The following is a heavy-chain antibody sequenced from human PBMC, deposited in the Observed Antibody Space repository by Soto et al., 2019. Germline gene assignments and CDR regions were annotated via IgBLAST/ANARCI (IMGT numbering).Heavy chain of an antibody. CDR2: VYYSGIT. CDR3: PRHPTYDVLPTPDMDL. Sequence: PSETLSLTCTVSGGSISSTIHYWAWIRQPAGKGLEWIGSVYYSGITYYNPSLKSRVTIFVDTSKKQFSLNLSSATVADTAVYYCPRHPTYDVLPTPDMDLWGQGTTVTVSS. D-gene: IGHD3-9*01. CDR1: GGSISSTIHY. J-gene: IGHJ6*02. V-gene: IGHV4-39*01.